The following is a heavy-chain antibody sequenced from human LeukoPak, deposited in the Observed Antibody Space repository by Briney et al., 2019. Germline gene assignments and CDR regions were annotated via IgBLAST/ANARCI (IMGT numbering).Heavy chain of an antibody. J-gene: IGHJ4*02. CDR1: GGSFSGYY. CDR2: INHSGST. CDR3: ARLGRTDFWSGYSIVDY. Sequence: SETLSLTCAVSGGSFSGYYWSWIRQAPGKGLEWIGEINHSGSTNYNPSLKSRVTISVDTSKNQFSLKLSSVTAADTAVYYCARLGRTDFWSGYSIVDYWGQGTLVTVSS. D-gene: IGHD3-3*01. V-gene: IGHV4-34*01.